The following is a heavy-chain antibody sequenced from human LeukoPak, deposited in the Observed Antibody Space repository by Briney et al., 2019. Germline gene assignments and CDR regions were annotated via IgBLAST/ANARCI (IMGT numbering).Heavy chain of an antibody. V-gene: IGHV3-23*01. Sequence: PRGSLRLSCAASGFTFNSYAMYWVRQAPGKGLEWVSGIFGSGGSAHYADSVKGRFTIFRDDSKNTVYLQMNSLRAEDTAVYYCAKLVGATTSYFDYWGQGTLVTVSS. J-gene: IGHJ4*02. CDR2: IFGSGGSA. D-gene: IGHD1-26*01. CDR3: AKLVGATTSYFDY. CDR1: GFTFNSYA.